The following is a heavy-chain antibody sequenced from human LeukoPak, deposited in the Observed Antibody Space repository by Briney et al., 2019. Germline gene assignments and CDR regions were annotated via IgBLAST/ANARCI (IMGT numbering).Heavy chain of an antibody. CDR3: ARYDSSGYYYFDY. CDR1: GGSISSYY. D-gene: IGHD3-22*01. V-gene: IGHV4-59*01. J-gene: IGHJ4*02. CDR2: IYYSGST. Sequence: SETLSFTCTVSGGSISSYYWSWIRQPPGKGLEWIGYIYYSGSTNYNPSLKSRVTISVDTSKNQFSLKLSSVTAADTAVYYCARYDSSGYYYFDYWGQGTLVTVSS.